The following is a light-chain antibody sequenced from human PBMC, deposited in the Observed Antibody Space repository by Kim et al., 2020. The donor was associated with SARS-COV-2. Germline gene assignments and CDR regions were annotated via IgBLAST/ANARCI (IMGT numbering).Light chain of an antibody. CDR2: AAS. CDR1: QGISSY. J-gene: IGKJ4*01. V-gene: IGKV1-8*01. Sequence: AIRMTQSPSSFSASTGDRVTITCRASQGISSYLAWYQQKPGKAPKLLIYAASTLQSGVPSRFSGSGSGTDFSLTISCLQSEDFATYYCQHYDTYPLTFGGGTKVDIK. CDR3: QHYDTYPLT.